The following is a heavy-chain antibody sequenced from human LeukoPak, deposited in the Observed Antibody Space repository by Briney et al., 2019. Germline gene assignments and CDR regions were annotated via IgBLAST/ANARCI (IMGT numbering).Heavy chain of an antibody. CDR2: IYHSGST. V-gene: IGHV4-38-2*02. D-gene: IGHD3-22*01. J-gene: IGHJ4*02. Sequence: PSETLSLTCTVSGYSISSGYYWGWIRQPPGKGLEWIGEIYHSGSTNYNPSLKSRVTISVDKSKNQFSLKLSSVTAADTAVYYCARAGDSSGYYPGGRIYWGQGTLVTVSS. CDR1: GYSISSGYY. CDR3: ARAGDSSGYYPGGRIY.